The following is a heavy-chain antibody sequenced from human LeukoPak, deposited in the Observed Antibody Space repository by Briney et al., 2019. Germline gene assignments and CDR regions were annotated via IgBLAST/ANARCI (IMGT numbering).Heavy chain of an antibody. D-gene: IGHD2-2*01. V-gene: IGHV3-74*01. CDR3: AKGKDIAVVPASFDY. CDR1: GITFSSYW. Sequence: GGSLRLSCAASGITFSSYWMHWVRQAPGKGLVWVSRINSDGSSTSYADSVKGRFTISRDNAKNTLYLQMNSLRAEDTAVYYCAKGKDIAVVPASFDYWGQGTLVIVSS. J-gene: IGHJ4*02. CDR2: INSDGSST.